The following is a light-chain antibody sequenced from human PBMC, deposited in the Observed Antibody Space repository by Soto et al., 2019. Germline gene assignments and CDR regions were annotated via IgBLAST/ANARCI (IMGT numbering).Light chain of an antibody. J-gene: IGLJ1*01. CDR3: CSYTNSPFYV. CDR2: GVS. Sequence: QSALTQPASVSGSPGESITISCTGTSSDVGGNDYVSWYQQHPGKAPKLIIYGVSDRPSGVSNRYSGSKSGNTASLTISGLQAEDEADYYCCSYTNSPFYVFATGTKLTVL. CDR1: SSDVGGNDY. V-gene: IGLV2-14*03.